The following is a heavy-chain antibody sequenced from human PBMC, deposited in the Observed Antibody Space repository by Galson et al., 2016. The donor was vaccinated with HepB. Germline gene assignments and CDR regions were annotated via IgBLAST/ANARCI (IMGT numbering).Heavy chain of an antibody. CDR3: AKDGRIYCSSASCHDHFHY. V-gene: IGHV3-33*06. Sequence: SLRLSCAASGFTFSRNGMHWVRQAPGKGLEWVAVIWYDGSNKKYADSVKGRFTISRDNSKKTLYLQMNSLRAEDTAVYYCAKDGRIYCSSASCHDHFHYWGQGTLVTVSS. CDR1: GFTFSRNG. D-gene: IGHD2-2*01. J-gene: IGHJ4*02. CDR2: IWYDGSNK.